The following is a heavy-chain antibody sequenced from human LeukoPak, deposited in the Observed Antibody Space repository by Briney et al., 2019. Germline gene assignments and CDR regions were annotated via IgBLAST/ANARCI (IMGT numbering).Heavy chain of an antibody. V-gene: IGHV4-39*01. J-gene: IGHJ4*02. CDR2: IYYSGST. CDR3: ARRPTVAGTSFDY. Sequence: SETLSLTCTVSGGSISSSSYYWGWIRQPPGKGLEWIGSIYYSGSTYYNPSLKSRVTISIDTSKNQFSLKLSSVTAADTAVYYCARRPTVAGTSFDYWGQGTLVTVSS. CDR1: GGSISSSSYY. D-gene: IGHD6-19*01.